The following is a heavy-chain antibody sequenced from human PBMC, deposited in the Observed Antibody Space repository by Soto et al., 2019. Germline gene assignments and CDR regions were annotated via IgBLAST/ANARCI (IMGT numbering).Heavy chain of an antibody. CDR1: GGTFSSYT. CDR3: ARDWSRVATTNNYYYYGMDV. J-gene: IGHJ6*02. CDR2: IIPILGIA. D-gene: IGHD5-12*01. Sequence: QVQLVQSGAEVKKPGSSVKVSCKASGGTFSSYTISWVRQAPGQGLEWMGRIIPILGIANYAQKFQGRVTITADKSTSTAYMELSSLRSEDTAVYYCARDWSRVATTNNYYYYGMDVWGQGTTVTVSS. V-gene: IGHV1-69*08.